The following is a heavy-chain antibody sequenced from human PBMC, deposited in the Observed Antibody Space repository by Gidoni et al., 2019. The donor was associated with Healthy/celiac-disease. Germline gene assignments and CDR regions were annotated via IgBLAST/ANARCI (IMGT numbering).Heavy chain of an antibody. CDR1: GFTFSSYS. Sequence: EVQLVESGGGLVKPGGSLRLSCAASGFTFSSYSMNWVRQAPGKGLEWVSSISSSSSYIYYADSVKGRFTISRDNAKNSLYLQMNSLRAEDTAVYYCARDGADYYDSSGFPIERYYFDYWGQGTLVTVSS. D-gene: IGHD3-22*01. J-gene: IGHJ4*02. CDR3: ARDGADYYDSSGFPIERYYFDY. V-gene: IGHV3-21*01. CDR2: ISSSSSYI.